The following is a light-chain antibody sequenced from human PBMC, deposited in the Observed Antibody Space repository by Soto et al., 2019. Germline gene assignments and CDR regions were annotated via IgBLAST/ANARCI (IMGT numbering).Light chain of an antibody. CDR1: SGHSSYA. CDR2: LNSDGSH. V-gene: IGLV4-69*01. J-gene: IGLJ2*01. CDR3: QTCGTGIL. Sequence: QAVVTQSPSASASLGASVKLTCTLSSGHSSYAIAWHQQQPEKGPRYLMKLNSDGSHSKGDGIPDRFSVSSSGAERYLTISSIQSEDESDYYLQTCGTGILFVGGTKLTV.